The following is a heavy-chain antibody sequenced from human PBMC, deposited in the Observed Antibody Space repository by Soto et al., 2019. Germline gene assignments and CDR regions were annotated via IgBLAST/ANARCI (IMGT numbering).Heavy chain of an antibody. CDR1: GGSISSGGYY. CDR2: IYYSGST. V-gene: IGHV4-31*03. Sequence: SETLSLTCTVSGGSISSGGYYWSWIRQHPGKGLEWIGYIYYSGSTYYNPSLKSRVTISVDTSKNQFSLKLSSVTAADTAVYYCARVPPDTAMVFDYWGQGTLVTVSS. CDR3: ARVPPDTAMVFDY. D-gene: IGHD5-18*01. J-gene: IGHJ4*02.